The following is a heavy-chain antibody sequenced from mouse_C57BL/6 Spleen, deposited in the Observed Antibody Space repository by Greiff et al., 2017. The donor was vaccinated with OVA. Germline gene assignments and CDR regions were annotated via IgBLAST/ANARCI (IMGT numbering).Heavy chain of an antibody. V-gene: IGHV1-69*01. CDR2: IDPSDSYT. J-gene: IGHJ1*03. Sequence: QVQLQQPGAELVMPGASVKLSCKASGYTFTSYWMHWVKQRPGQGLEWIGEIDPSDSYTNYNQKFKGKSTLTVDKSSSTAYMQLSSLTSEDSAVYYCARRDYGWYFDVWGTGTTVTVSS. D-gene: IGHD2-4*01. CDR1: GYTFTSYW. CDR3: ARRDYGWYFDV.